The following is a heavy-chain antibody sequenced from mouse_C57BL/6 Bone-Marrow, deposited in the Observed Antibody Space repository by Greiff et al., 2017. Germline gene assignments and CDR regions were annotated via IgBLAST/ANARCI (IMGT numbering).Heavy chain of an antibody. CDR1: GFTFSDYG. V-gene: IGHV5-17*01. Sequence: EVKLVESGGGLVTPGGSLKLSCAASGFTFSDYGMHWVRQAPEKGLEWVAYISSGSSTIYYADTVKGRFTISRDNAKNTLFLQMTSLRSEDTAMYYCARSLAWFAYRGQGSLVAVSA. J-gene: IGHJ3*01. CDR2: ISSGSSTI. D-gene: IGHD6-2*01. CDR3: ARSLAWFAY.